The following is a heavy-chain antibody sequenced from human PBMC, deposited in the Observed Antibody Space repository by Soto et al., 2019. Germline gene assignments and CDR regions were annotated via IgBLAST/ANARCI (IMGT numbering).Heavy chain of an antibody. CDR2: ISSSGSTI. CDR1: GFTFSSYK. V-gene: IGHV3-48*03. CDR3: ARGLITMIVVAHDAFDI. D-gene: IGHD3-22*01. Sequence: GGSLRLSCAASGFTFSSYKMNWVRQAPGKGLEWVSYISSSGSTIYYADSVKGRFTISRDNAKNSLYLQMNSLRAEDTAVYYCARGLITMIVVAHDAFDIWGQGTMVTVSS. J-gene: IGHJ3*02.